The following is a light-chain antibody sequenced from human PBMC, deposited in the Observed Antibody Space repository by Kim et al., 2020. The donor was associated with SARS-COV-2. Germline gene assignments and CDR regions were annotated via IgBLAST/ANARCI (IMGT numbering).Light chain of an antibody. CDR2: EDN. Sequence: NFMLTQPHSVSESPGKTVTISCTRSSGSIVNNYVQWYQQRPGSAPTTVIYEDNQRPSGVPDRFSGSIDSSSNSASLTISGLKTEDEADYYCQSYDSSNPWVFGGGTKLTVL. V-gene: IGLV6-57*03. CDR1: SGSIVNNY. J-gene: IGLJ3*02. CDR3: QSYDSSNPWV.